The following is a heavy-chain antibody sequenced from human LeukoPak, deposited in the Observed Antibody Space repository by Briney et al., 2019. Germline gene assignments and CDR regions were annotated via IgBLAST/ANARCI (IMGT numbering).Heavy chain of an antibody. CDR3: ATGNIVVVPAAIDYYYYYMDV. D-gene: IGHD2-2*01. CDR2: IIPIFGTA. J-gene: IGHJ6*03. Sequence: VKVSCKASGGTFSSYAISWVRQAPGQGLEWMGGIIPIFGTANYAQKFQGRVTITTDESTSTAYMELSSLRSEDTAVYYCATGNIVVVPAAIDYYYYYMDVWGKGTTVTVSS. V-gene: IGHV1-69*13. CDR1: GGTFSSYA.